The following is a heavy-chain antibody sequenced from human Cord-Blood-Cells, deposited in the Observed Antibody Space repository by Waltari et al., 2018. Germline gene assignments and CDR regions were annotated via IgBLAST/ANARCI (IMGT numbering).Heavy chain of an antibody. V-gene: IGHV3-7*01. J-gene: IGHJ3*02. D-gene: IGHD3-3*01. CDR3: ASSAPYYDFWSGQRAFDI. CDR2: IKQDGSEK. CDR1: GFTFSSYW. Sequence: EVQLVESGGGLVQPGGSLRLSCAASGFTFSSYWMSWVRQAPGKGLEWVANIKQDGSEKYYVDSVKGRFTISRDNAKNSLYLQMNSLRAEDTAVYYCASSAPYYDFWSGQRAFDIWGQGTMVTVSS.